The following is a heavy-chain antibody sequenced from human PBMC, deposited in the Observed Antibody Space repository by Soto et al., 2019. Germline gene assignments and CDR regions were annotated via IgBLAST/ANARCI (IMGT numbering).Heavy chain of an antibody. CDR3: ARDLKRVATTVGWFDP. J-gene: IGHJ5*02. D-gene: IGHD1-1*01. Sequence: ASVKVSFKASGYTFTSYGISWVRQAPGQGLEWMGWISAYNGNTNYAQKLQGRVTMTTDTSTSTAYMELRSLRSDDTAVYYCARDLKRVATTVGWFDPWGQGTLVTVSS. V-gene: IGHV1-18*01. CDR1: GYTFTSYG. CDR2: ISAYNGNT.